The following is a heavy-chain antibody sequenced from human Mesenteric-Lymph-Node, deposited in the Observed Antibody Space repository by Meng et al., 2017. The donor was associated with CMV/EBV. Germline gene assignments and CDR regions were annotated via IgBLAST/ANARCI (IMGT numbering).Heavy chain of an antibody. V-gene: IGHV3-74*01. CDR1: GFTFSSYW. Sequence: GESLKISCAASGFTFSSYWMHWVRQAPGKGLVWVSRINSDGSSTSYADSVKGRFTISRDNAKNTLYLQMNSLRAEDTAVYYCARIPPSPDYGGNSSWFDPWGQGTLVTVSS. CDR2: INSDGSST. CDR3: ARIPPSPDYGGNSSWFDP. D-gene: IGHD4-23*01. J-gene: IGHJ5*02.